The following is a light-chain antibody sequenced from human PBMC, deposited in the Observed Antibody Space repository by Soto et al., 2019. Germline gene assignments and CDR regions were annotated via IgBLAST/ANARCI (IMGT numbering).Light chain of an antibody. Sequence: DIQMTQSPSSLSASVGDEVTITCRASQTIMTYLNWYQLKPGKPPRLLIYAASSLQSGVPSRFSGSGSGTDFTLTISSLQPEDFATYSCQRSYNSPQTFGRGTKVEIK. CDR2: AAS. V-gene: IGKV1-39*01. J-gene: IGKJ1*01. CDR3: QRSYNSPQT. CDR1: QTIMTY.